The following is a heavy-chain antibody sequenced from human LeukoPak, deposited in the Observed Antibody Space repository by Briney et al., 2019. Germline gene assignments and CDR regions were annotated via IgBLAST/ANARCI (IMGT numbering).Heavy chain of an antibody. CDR2: IIPIFGTA. CDR1: GGTFSSYA. CDR3: VRPRTYYDFWRGYPPFDY. D-gene: IGHD3-3*01. J-gene: IGHJ4*02. Sequence: SVKVSCKASGGTFSSYAISWVRQAPGQGLEWMGGIIPIFGTANYAQKYQGRVTITADESTTTVYMELSSLRSEDTAVYYCVRPRTYYDFWRGYPPFDYWGQGTLVTVSS. V-gene: IGHV1-69*13.